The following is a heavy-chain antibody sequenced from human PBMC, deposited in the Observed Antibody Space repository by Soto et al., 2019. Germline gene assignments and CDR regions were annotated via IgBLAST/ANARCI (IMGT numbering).Heavy chain of an antibody. CDR3: ACALYASETDYFLSY. J-gene: IGHJ4*02. D-gene: IGHD3-9*01. V-gene: IGHV4-59*01. Sequence: QVQLQESGPGQVKPSETLSLTCTVSGGSIRNYYWSWIRQPPGKGLEWIGFIYYSGSTNYNPSLKSRVSISLDTSKNQFSLKLTSVTAADTAVYYCACALYASETDYFLSYWGQGTLVTVSS. CDR1: GGSIRNYY. CDR2: IYYSGST.